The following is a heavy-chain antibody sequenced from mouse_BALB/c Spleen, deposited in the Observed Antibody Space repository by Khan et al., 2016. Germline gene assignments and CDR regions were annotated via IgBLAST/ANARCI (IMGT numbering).Heavy chain of an antibody. CDR1: GFTFSDYY. V-gene: IGHV5-4*02. CDR3: AREGLRRGFAY. J-gene: IGHJ3*01. Sequence: EVELVESGGGLVKPGGSLKLSCAASGFTFSDYYMYWVRQTPEKRLEWVATISDGGSYTYYPDSVKGRFTTSRDNAKNNLYRQMSSLKSEDTAMYYCAREGLRRGFAYWGQGTLVTVSA. CDR2: ISDGGSYT. D-gene: IGHD2-4*01.